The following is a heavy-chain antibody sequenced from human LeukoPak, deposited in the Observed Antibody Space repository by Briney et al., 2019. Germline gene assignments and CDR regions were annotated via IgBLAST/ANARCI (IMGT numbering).Heavy chain of an antibody. Sequence: SETLSLTCAVYGGSFSGYYWSWIRQPPGKGLEWIGEINHSGSTNYNPSLKSRVTISVDTSKNQFSLELSSVTAADTAVYYCARDPGYFDWLFRGDRGAFDIWGQGAMVTVSS. J-gene: IGHJ3*02. V-gene: IGHV4-34*01. CDR3: ARDPGYFDWLFRGDRGAFDI. CDR2: INHSGST. D-gene: IGHD3-9*01. CDR1: GGSFSGYY.